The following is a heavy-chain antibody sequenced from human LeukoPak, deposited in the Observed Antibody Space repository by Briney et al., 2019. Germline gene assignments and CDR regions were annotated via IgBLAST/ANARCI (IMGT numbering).Heavy chain of an antibody. J-gene: IGHJ4*02. CDR2: ISYDGSNK. CDR1: GFTFSSYA. V-gene: IGHV3-30-3*01. Sequence: GRSLRLSCAASGFTFSSYAMHWVRQAPGKGLEWVAVISYDGSNKYYVDSVKGRFTISRDNSKNTLYLQMNSLRAEDTAVYYCAMEQRKYSAGFTIDYWGQGTLVTVSS. CDR3: AMEQRKYSAGFTIDY. D-gene: IGHD2-15*01.